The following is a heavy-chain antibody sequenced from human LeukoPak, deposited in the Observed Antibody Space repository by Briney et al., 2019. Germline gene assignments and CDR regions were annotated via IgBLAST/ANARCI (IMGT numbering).Heavy chain of an antibody. CDR2: IKQDGSEK. J-gene: IGHJ6*03. D-gene: IGHD1-20*01. CDR1: GFTFSSYS. V-gene: IGHV3-7*01. Sequence: PGGSLRLSCAASGFTFSSYSMNWVHQAPGKGLEWVANIKQDGSEKYYVDSVKGRFTISRDNAKNSLYPQMNSLRAEDTAVYYCARDRNNWNPGWASYYYMDVWGKGTTVTVSS. CDR3: ARDRNNWNPGWASYYYMDV.